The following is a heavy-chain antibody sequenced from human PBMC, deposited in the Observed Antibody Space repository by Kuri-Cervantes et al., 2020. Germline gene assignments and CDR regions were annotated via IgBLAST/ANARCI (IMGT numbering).Heavy chain of an antibody. CDR2: ISGSGGST. V-gene: IGHV3-23*01. J-gene: IGHJ3*02. CDR3: AKDHGGVATMEYAFDI. Sequence: SCKASGGTFSSYAMSWVRQAPGKGLEWVSAISGSGGSTYYADSVKGRFTISRDNSKNTLYLQMNSLRAEDTAVYYCAKDHGGVATMEYAFDIWGQGTTVTVSS. D-gene: IGHD5-12*01. CDR1: GGTFSSYA.